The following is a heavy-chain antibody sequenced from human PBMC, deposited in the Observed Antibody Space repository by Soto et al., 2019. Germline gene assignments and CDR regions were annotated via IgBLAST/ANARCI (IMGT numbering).Heavy chain of an antibody. V-gene: IGHV4-39*01. CDR3: ARRGIVVHIDY. J-gene: IGHJ4*02. CDR2: IYYSGST. Sequence: QLQLQESGPGLVKPSETLSLTCTVSGGSISSSSYYWGWIRQPPGKGLEWIGSIYYSGSTYYNPSLKSRVTISVDTSKNQFSLKLSSVTAADTAVYYCARRGIVVHIDYWGQGTLVTVSS. D-gene: IGHD3-22*01. CDR1: GGSISSSSYY.